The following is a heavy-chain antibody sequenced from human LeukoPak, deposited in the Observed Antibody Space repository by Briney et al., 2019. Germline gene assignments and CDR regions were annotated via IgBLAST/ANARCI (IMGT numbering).Heavy chain of an antibody. CDR1: GFTFGAFA. Sequence: GGPLSSSFAAPGFTFGAFAMPWFGRAQGKGRKGGAVLSYDGSNKYYADSVKGRFTISRDNSKNTLYLQMNSLRAEDTAVYYCARDLEVVVTAILDYWGQGTLVTVSS. J-gene: IGHJ4*02. D-gene: IGHD2-21*02. CDR3: ARDLEVVVTAILDY. CDR2: LSYDGSNK. V-gene: IGHV3-30*04.